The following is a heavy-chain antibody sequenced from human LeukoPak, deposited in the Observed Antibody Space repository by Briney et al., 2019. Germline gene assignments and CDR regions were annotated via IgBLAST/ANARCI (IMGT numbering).Heavy chain of an antibody. CDR1: GFTFSRYW. J-gene: IGHJ6*02. CDR2: VKQDGSEK. D-gene: IGHD1-1*01. CDR3: ARTRVTGTRESYYYYGMDV. Sequence: GGSLMLSCAASGFTFSRYWMSWVRQAPGKGLEWVANVKQDGSEKDYVDSVKGRFTISRDNAKNSLYLQMNSLRAEDTAVYYCARTRVTGTRESYYYYGMDVWGQGTTVTVS. V-gene: IGHV3-7*02.